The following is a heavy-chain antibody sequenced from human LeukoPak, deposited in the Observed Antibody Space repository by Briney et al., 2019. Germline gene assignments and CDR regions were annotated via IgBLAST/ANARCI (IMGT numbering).Heavy chain of an antibody. J-gene: IGHJ4*02. CDR3: AKDSRELLHDY. CDR2: ISYDGSNK. CDR1: GFTFSSYG. V-gene: IGHV3-30*18. D-gene: IGHD1-26*01. Sequence: QPGGSLRLSCAASGFTFSSYGMHWVRQAPGKGLEWVAVISYDGSNKYYADSVKGRFTISRDNSKNTLYLQMNSLRAEDTAVYYCAKDSRELLHDYRGQGTLVTVSS.